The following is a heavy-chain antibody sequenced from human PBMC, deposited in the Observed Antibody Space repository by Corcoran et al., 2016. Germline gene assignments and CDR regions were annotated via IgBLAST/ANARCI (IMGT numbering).Heavy chain of an antibody. D-gene: IGHD5-12*01. V-gene: IGHV5-51*01. J-gene: IGHJ6*02. CDR3: ARLGASPSGYDYFSVGMDV. CDR2: ISPGDSDT. Sequence: EVQLVQSGAEVKKPGESLKISCKGSGYSFTSYWIGWVRQMPGQGLEWMGIISPGDSDTRYSPPFQGQVTISADKSISTAYLQWSSLKASDTDMDYCARLGASPSGYDYFSVGMDVWGQGTTVTVSS. CDR1: GYSFTSYW.